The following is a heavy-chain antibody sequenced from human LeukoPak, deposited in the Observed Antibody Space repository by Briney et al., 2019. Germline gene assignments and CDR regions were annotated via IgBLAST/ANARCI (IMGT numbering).Heavy chain of an antibody. J-gene: IGHJ4*02. CDR1: GYTFTSYG. V-gene: IGHV1-24*01. D-gene: IGHD3-10*01. CDR2: FDPEDGET. CDR3: ATYGSGSYSYFDY. Sequence: GASVKVSCKASGYTFTSYGISWVRQAPGKGLEWMGGFDPEDGETIYAQKFQGRVTMTEDTSTDTAYMELSSLRSEDTAVYYCATYGSGSYSYFDYWGQGTLVTVSS.